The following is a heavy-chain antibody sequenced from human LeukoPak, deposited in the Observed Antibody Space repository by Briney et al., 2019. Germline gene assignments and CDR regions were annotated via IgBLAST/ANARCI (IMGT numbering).Heavy chain of an antibody. CDR1: GYSFTTYW. CDR3: ARRGGPVATIDDAFDI. V-gene: IGHV5-51*01. D-gene: IGHD5-24*01. CDR2: IYPDDSDT. J-gene: IGHJ3*02. Sequence: GESLKISCLGSGYSFTTYWIGWVRQMPGKGLEWMGIIYPDDSDTTFSPSFQGQVTMSADKSINTAYLQWSSLKASDTATYYCARRGGPVATIDDAFDIWGQGTMVTVSS.